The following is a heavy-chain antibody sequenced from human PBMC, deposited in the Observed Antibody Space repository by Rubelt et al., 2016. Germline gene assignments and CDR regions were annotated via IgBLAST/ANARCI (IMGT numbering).Heavy chain of an antibody. CDR2: IYYSGSI. Sequence: QVQLQESGPGLVKPSETLSLTCTVSGGSISSYYWGWIRQPPGKGLEWIGTIYYSGSIYYNPSLKDRVTISVDTSKNYFSRKQGSVTAAETAVYDCARKTYGYRANWFDPWGQGTMVTVSS. V-gene: IGHV4-39*07. J-gene: IGHJ5*01. CDR3: ARKTYGYRANWFDP. D-gene: IGHD6-13*01. CDR1: GGSISSYY.